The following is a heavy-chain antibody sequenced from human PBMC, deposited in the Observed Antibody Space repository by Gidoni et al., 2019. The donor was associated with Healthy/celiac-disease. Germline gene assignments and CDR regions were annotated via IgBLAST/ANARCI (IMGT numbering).Heavy chain of an antibody. V-gene: IGHV1-69*08. Sequence: QVQLVQSGAEVKQPGSSVKVSCKASGVTLLSYTISWVRQAPGQGLEWMGRIIPMLCRANYAHKFQCRGTITADKSTSTAYMELSSLRSEDTAVYYCARDSRGDSSASGSGWFDPWGQGTLVTVSS. CDR3: ARDSRGDSSASGSGWFDP. CDR2: IIPMLCRA. CDR1: GVTLLSYT. J-gene: IGHJ5*02. D-gene: IGHD6-6*01.